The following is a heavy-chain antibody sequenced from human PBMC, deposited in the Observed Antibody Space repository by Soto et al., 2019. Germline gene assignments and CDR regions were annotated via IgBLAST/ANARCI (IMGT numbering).Heavy chain of an antibody. CDR2: ITYDGSTT. V-gene: IGHV3-30*18. D-gene: IGHD3-22*01. CDR1: GFTFSRYS. CDR3: SKAMIGRYDSDDFDV. J-gene: IGHJ3*01. Sequence: GGSLRLSCAASGFTFSRYSIHWVRQAPGKGLEWVAGITYDGSTTFYADSVKGRFTISRDNSKNTLSLQMNSLRAEDTAVYYCSKAMIGRYDSDDFDVWGQGTMVTVSS.